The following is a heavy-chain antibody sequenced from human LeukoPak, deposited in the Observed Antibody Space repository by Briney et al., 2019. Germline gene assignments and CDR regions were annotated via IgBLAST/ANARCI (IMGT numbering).Heavy chain of an antibody. CDR2: IYTSGST. D-gene: IGHD1-7*01. CDR3: ASGLDLGGFFDL. V-gene: IGHV4-4*07. Sequence: SETPSLTCTVSGGSISSYYWSWIRQPAGKGLEWIGRIYTSGSTNYNPSLKSRVTMSVDTSKNQFSLKLSSVTAADTAAYYCASGLDLGGFFDLWGRGTLVTVSS. CDR1: GGSISSYY. J-gene: IGHJ2*01.